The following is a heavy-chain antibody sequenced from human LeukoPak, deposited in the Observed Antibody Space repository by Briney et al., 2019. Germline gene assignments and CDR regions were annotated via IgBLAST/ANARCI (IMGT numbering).Heavy chain of an antibody. CDR3: ARIPRLVSTGYYYYYYYMDV. Sequence: SETLSLTCAVYGGSFSGYYWSWIRQPPGKGLEWIWEINHSGSTHYTPSLKRRATIPVDTSKHQFSLTLISVTAGYRAVCYFARIPRLVSTGYYYYYYYMDVWGKGTTVTVSS. CDR1: GGSFSGYY. D-gene: IGHD3-9*01. J-gene: IGHJ6*03. V-gene: IGHV4-34*01. CDR2: INHSGST.